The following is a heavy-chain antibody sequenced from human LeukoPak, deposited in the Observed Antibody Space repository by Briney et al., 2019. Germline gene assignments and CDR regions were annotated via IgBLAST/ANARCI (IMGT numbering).Heavy chain of an antibody. V-gene: IGHV3-64*01. CDR2: ISSNGGST. J-gene: IGHJ4*02. D-gene: IGHD3-22*01. CDR3: ATSTYYYDTNGYYPYYFDY. Sequence: PGGSLRLSCAASGFTFSSYAMHWVRQAPGKGLEYVSAISSNGGSTYYANSVKGRFTISRDNSKNTLYLQMNSLRAEDAAVYYCATSTYYYDTNGYYPYYFDYWGQGTLVTVSS. CDR1: GFTFSSYA.